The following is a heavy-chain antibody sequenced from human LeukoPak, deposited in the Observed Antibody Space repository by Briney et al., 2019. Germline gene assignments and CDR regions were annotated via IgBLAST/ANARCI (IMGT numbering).Heavy chain of an antibody. CDR2: INSDGSST. Sequence: AGSLRLSCAASGFTFSSYWMHWVRQAPGKGLVWVSRINSDGSSTNYADSVKGRFTISRDNAKNTLYLQMNSLRAEDTAMYYCARAVYYSNYLGYWGQGTLVTVSS. J-gene: IGHJ4*01. CDR3: ARAVYYSNYLGY. V-gene: IGHV3-74*01. D-gene: IGHD3-10*01. CDR1: GFTFSSYW.